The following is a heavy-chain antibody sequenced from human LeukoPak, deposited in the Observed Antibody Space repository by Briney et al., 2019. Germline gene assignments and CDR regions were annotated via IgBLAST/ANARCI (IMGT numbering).Heavy chain of an antibody. CDR3: ARAEWGRGVDY. D-gene: IGHD3-16*01. Sequence: PSETLSLTCTVSGGSISSGGYYWSWIRQHPGKGLEWIGYIYYSGSTYYNPSLKSRVTISVDTSKNQFSLKLSSVTAADTAVYYCARAEWGRGVDYWGQGTLVTVSS. J-gene: IGHJ4*02. V-gene: IGHV4-31*03. CDR2: IYYSGST. CDR1: GGSISSGGYY.